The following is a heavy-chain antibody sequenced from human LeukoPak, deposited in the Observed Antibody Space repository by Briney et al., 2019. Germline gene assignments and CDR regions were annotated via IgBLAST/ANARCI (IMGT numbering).Heavy chain of an antibody. V-gene: IGHV3-74*03. CDR3: ARAGAPRFGELLDY. CDR1: GFTFSPYW. J-gene: IGHJ4*02. D-gene: IGHD3-10*01. CDR2: IHSDGSRT. Sequence: GGSLRLSCAASGFTFSPYWMHWVRRTPGKGLVWVSCIHSDGSRTTYADSVKGRFTISRDNAKNTLYLQMNSLRAEDTAVYYCARAGAPRFGELLDYWGQGTLVTVSS.